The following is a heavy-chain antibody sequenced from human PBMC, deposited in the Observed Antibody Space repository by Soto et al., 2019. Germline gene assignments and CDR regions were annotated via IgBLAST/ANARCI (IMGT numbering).Heavy chain of an antibody. J-gene: IGHJ5*02. CDR1: GGSISSPGYS. CDR3: ARRYTTSSGIGRFDP. D-gene: IGHD6-6*01. CDR2: IFHSGIT. V-gene: IGHV4-30-2*06. Sequence: PSETLSLTCAVSGGSISSPGYSWSWIRQSPGKGLEWIGYIFHSGITYSNPSLKSQVTMSVDRSKNQISLKVNSVTAADTAVYYCARRYTTSSGIGRFDPWGQGTQVTVS.